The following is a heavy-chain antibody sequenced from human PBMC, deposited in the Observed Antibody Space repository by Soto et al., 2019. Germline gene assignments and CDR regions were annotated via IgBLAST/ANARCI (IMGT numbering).Heavy chain of an antibody. D-gene: IGHD3-3*01. Sequence: PGGSLRLSCAASGFTFSSYGMHWVRQAPGKGLEWVAVIWYDGSNKYYADPVKGRFTISRDNSKNTLYLQMNSLRAEDTAVYYCARDQGVLDFWSGYYLRTYYYYGMDVWGQGTTVTVSS. J-gene: IGHJ6*02. CDR3: ARDQGVLDFWSGYYLRTYYYYGMDV. CDR1: GFTFSSYG. V-gene: IGHV3-33*01. CDR2: IWYDGSNK.